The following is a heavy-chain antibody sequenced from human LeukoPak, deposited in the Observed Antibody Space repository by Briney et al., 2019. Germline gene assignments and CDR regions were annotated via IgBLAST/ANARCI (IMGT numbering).Heavy chain of an antibody. J-gene: IGHJ4*02. V-gene: IGHV4-39*02. CDR2: NNYIGST. D-gene: IGHD6-19*01. CDR1: GGPITSSSYH. CDR3: ARGVGATGWYYFDF. Sequence: PSETLSLTCNVSGGPITSSSYHWGWIRQPPGKGLEWIGCNNYIGSTSYNPSLKSRVTISLDTSKNQLSLKLSSVTAADTAVYYCARGVGATGWYYFDFWGQGTLVTVSS.